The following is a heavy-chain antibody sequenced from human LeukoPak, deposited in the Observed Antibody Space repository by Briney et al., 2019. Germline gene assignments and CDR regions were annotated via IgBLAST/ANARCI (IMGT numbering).Heavy chain of an antibody. CDR2: ISAYNGNR. CDR1: GYTFTSYG. CDR3: ARDHDSHYDILTGPDY. D-gene: IGHD3-9*01. V-gene: IGHV1-18*01. J-gene: IGHJ4*02. Sequence: ASVKVSRKASGYTFTSYGISWVRQAPGQRLEWMGWISAYNGNRNYAQKLQGRLTMTTDTSTTTAYMELRSLRSDDTAVYYCARDHDSHYDILTGPDYWGQGTLVTVSS.